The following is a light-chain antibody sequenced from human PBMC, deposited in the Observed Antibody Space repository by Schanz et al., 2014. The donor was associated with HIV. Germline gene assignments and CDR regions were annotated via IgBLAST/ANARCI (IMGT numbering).Light chain of an antibody. Sequence: QSVLTQPPSMSAAPGQRVTISCAGSAFNIGQNYVSWFQQFPGTAPKLLIYVTHQRPSGIPDRFSGSKSGTSATLGITGLQTGDEADYYCGTWDSSLSAVVFGGGTKLTVL. J-gene: IGLJ2*01. CDR1: AFNIGQNY. CDR2: VTH. V-gene: IGLV1-51*01. CDR3: GTWDSSLSAVV.